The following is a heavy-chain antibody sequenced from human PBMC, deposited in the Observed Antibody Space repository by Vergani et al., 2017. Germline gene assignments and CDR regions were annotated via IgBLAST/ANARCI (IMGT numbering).Heavy chain of an antibody. CDR2: IYYSGST. J-gene: IGHJ4*02. D-gene: IGHD3-9*01. V-gene: IGHV4-39*01. Sequence: QVQLQESGPGLVKPSETLSLTCTVSNDSVSNTFYYWGWIRQTPGKGLEWIGSIYYSGSTYYNPSLESRVTMSVDTSKSQFSLKRSSVTDADTAVYYCARRSGIVYDIFSGTQYFFDFWGQGTLVTVSS. CDR1: NDSVSNTFYY. CDR3: ARRSGIVYDIFSGTQYFFDF.